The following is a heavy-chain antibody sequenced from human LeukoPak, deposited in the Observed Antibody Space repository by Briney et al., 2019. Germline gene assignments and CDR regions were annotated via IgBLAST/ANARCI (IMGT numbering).Heavy chain of an antibody. CDR1: GFFFSTYG. D-gene: IGHD3-10*01. CDR2: IWYDGSNK. CDR3: ARDSSAMYYNRFDY. J-gene: IGHJ4*02. V-gene: IGHV3-33*01. Sequence: GGALRLSCAASGFFFSTYGMPWVRQGPGKGMEWVAVIWYDGSNKYYADSVKGRFSISRDNSKSTVYLQMNSLRAEDTAVYYCARDSSAMYYNRFDYWGQGTLVTVSS.